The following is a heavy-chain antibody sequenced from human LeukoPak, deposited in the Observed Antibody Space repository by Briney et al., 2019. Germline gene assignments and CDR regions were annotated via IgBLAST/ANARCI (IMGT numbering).Heavy chain of an antibody. CDR3: AKDIGGYCSGGSCYSGGAFDI. D-gene: IGHD2-15*01. CDR2: ISWDGGST. Sequence: GGSLRLSCAASGFTFDDYTMHWVRQAPGKGLEWVSLISWDGGSTYYADSVKGRFTISRDNSKNSLYLQMNSLRTEDTALYYCAKDIGGYCSGGSCYSGGAFDIWGQETMVTVSS. V-gene: IGHV3-43*01. J-gene: IGHJ3*02. CDR1: GFTFDDYT.